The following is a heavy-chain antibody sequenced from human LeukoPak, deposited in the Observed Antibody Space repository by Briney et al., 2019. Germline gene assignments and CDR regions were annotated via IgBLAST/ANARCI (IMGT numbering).Heavy chain of an antibody. J-gene: IGHJ4*02. CDR3: ARVDVATYYYGSSYYYFDY. Sequence: SETLSLTCTVSGGSISSYYWSWIRQPPGKGLEWIGYIYYSGSTNYNPSLKSRVTISVDMSKNQFSLTLTSVTAPDTAVYYCARVDVATYYYGSSYYYFDYWGQGTLVTVSS. D-gene: IGHD3-22*01. CDR2: IYYSGST. CDR1: GGSISSYY. V-gene: IGHV4-59*01.